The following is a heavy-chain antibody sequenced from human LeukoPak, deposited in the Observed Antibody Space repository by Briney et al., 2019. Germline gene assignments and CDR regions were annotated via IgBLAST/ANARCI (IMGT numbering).Heavy chain of an antibody. CDR2: IDPSSTYI. D-gene: IGHD4-23*01. J-gene: IGHJ4*02. CDR1: GFTFRSYS. CDR3: ARDGGNSYFDY. Sequence: GGSLRLSCAASGFTFRSYSMNWVRQAPGKGLEWVSAIDPSSTYIYYADSVKGRFTISRDNARNSLYLQMNSLRAEDTAVYYCARDGGNSYFDYWAQGTLVTVSS. V-gene: IGHV3-21*04.